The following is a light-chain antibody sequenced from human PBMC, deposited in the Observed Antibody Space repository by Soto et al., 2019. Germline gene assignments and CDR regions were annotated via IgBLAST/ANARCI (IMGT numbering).Light chain of an antibody. CDR2: EVS. CDR1: SSDVGGYNS. J-gene: IGLJ3*02. Sequence: HSALTQPASVSGSPGQSITISCTGTSSDVGGYNSVSWYQQHPGKAPKLMIYEVSNRPSGVSNRFSGSKSGNTASLTISGLQAEDEADYYCSSYTSSSTWVFGGGTKLTVL. V-gene: IGLV2-14*01. CDR3: SSYTSSSTWV.